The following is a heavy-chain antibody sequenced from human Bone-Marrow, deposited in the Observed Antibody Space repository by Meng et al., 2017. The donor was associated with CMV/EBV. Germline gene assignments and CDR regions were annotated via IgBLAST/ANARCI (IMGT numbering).Heavy chain of an antibody. CDR2: IIPIFGTA. CDR1: GGTFSSYA. J-gene: IGHJ6*02. Sequence: SVKVSCKASGGTFSSYAISWVRQAPGQGLEWMGGIIPIFGTANYAQKFQGRVTITTDESTSTAYMELSSLRSEDTAVYYCAREWGYCSSTSCPVSRYYYYGMDVWGQGTTVTFSS. D-gene: IGHD2-2*01. CDR3: AREWGYCSSTSCPVSRYYYYGMDV. V-gene: IGHV1-69*05.